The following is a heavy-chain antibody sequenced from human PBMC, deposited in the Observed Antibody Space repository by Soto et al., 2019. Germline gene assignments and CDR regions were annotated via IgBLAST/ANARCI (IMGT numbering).Heavy chain of an antibody. V-gene: IGHV1-2*04. D-gene: IGHD6-13*01. J-gene: IGHJ5*02. CDR3: ARVGSSHQKGNWFDP. CDR2: INPNSGGT. CDR1: GYTFTGYY. Sequence: ASVKVSCKASGYTFTGYYMHWVRQAPGQGLEWMGWINPNSGGTNYAQKFQGWVTMTRDTSISTAYMELSRLRSDDTAVYYCARVGSSHQKGNWFDPWGQGTLVTVSS.